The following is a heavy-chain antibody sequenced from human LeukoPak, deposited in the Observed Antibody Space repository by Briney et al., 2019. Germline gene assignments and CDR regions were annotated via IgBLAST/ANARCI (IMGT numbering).Heavy chain of an antibody. CDR1: RFXFSSYV. Sequence: GGSLRLSCSASRFXFSSYVMHWVRQAPGKGQEWVAVIASDESNTYYEDSVEGRFTISRDNSENALFLQMDYLTTEDTAVYYCARGVLAKYSVAFDIWGQGTTVIVS. CDR2: IASDESNT. D-gene: IGHD2-21*01. V-gene: IGHV3-30*03. J-gene: IGHJ3*02. CDR3: ARGVLAKYSVAFDI.